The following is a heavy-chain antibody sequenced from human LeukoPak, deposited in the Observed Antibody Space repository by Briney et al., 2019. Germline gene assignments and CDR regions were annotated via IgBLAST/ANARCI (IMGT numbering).Heavy chain of an antibody. J-gene: IGHJ6*03. Sequence: KPSETLSLTCTVSGGSISSYYWSWIRQPPGKGLEWIGYVYYSGSTSYNPSLKSRVTISVDTSKNQFSLKLRSVTAADTAVYYCARDGYGSGSYYNDYYSYYMDVWGKGTTVTVSS. CDR3: ARDGYGSGSYYNDYYSYYMDV. V-gene: IGHV4-59*01. CDR2: VYYSGST. CDR1: GGSISSYY. D-gene: IGHD3-10*01.